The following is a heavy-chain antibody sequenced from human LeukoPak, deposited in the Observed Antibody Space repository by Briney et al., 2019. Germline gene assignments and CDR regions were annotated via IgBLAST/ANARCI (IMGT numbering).Heavy chain of an antibody. V-gene: IGHV3-21*04. J-gene: IGHJ6*02. CDR2: LSSSSSYI. Sequence: GESLRLSCAASGFTFSSYSMNWVRQAPGKGLEWVSSLSSSSSYIYYADSVKGRFTISRDNSKNTLYLQMNSLRAEDTAVYYCAKEEYYASGSHGDYYGMDVWGQGTTVTVSS. D-gene: IGHD3-10*01. CDR1: GFTFSSYS. CDR3: AKEEYYASGSHGDYYGMDV.